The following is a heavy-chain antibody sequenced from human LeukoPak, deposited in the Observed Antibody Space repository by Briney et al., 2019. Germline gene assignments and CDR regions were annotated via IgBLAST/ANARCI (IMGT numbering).Heavy chain of an antibody. CDR3: ARMGRATVGSLDY. Sequence: PGGSLRLSCSASGFTFNTYAMSWVRQTPGRGLEWVSTIGSSGSDTYYADSVKGRFTISRDNSKNTLYLQMNSLRAEDTAVYYCARMGRATVGSLDYWGQGTLVTVSS. D-gene: IGHD1-26*01. CDR2: IGSSGSDT. V-gene: IGHV3-23*01. J-gene: IGHJ4*02. CDR1: GFTFNTYA.